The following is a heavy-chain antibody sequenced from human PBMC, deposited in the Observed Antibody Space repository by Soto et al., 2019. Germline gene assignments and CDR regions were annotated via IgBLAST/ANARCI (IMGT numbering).Heavy chain of an antibody. CDR3: ARVSPPSY. CDR1: GGSFSGYY. Sequence: SETLSLTCAVYGGSFSGYYWSWIRQPPGKGLEWIGEINHSGSTNYNPSLKSRVTISVDTSKNQFSLKLSSVTAADTAVYYCARVSPPSYWGQGTLVTVSS. CDR2: INHSGST. J-gene: IGHJ4*02. V-gene: IGHV4-34*01.